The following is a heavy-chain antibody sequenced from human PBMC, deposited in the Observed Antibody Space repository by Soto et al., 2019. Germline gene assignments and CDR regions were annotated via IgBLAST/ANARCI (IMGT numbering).Heavy chain of an antibody. J-gene: IGHJ5*02. CDR2: ISAYNGNT. CDR1: GYTFTSYG. CDR3: ASVRPAPDYSKGYWFDP. V-gene: IGHV1-18*01. Sequence: SVNRSCKASGYTFTSYGISWVRQAPGQGLEWMGWISAYNGNTNYAQKLQGRVTMTTDTSTSTAYMELRSLRSDDTAVYYCASVRPAPDYSKGYWFDPWGQGTLVTVSS. D-gene: IGHD4-4*01.